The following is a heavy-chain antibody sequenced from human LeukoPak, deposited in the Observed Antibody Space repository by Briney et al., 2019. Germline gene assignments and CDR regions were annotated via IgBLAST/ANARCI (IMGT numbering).Heavy chain of an antibody. CDR3: ARDPRYCSSTSCYRY. D-gene: IGHD2-2*01. CDR2: IIPILGIA. Sequence: SVKVSCKASGGTFSSYAISWVRQAPGQGLEWMGRIIPILGIANYAQKFQGRVTITADKSTSTAYMELSSLRSEDTAVYYCARDPRYCSSTSCYRYWGQGTLVTVSS. J-gene: IGHJ4*02. V-gene: IGHV1-69*04. CDR1: GGTFSSYA.